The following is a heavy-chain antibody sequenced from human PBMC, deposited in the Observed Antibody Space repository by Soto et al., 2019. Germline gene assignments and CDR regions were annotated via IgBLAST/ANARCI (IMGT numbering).Heavy chain of an antibody. V-gene: IGHV4-39*01. CDR1: GGSISSSSYY. CDR3: ARHHYYDSSGYSDAFDI. J-gene: IGHJ3*02. Sequence: QLQLQESGPGLVKPSETLSLSCTVSGGSISSSSYYWGWIRQPPGKGLEWIGSIYYSGSTYYNPSLKSRVTISVDTSKNQFSLKLSSVTAADTAVYYCARHHYYDSSGYSDAFDIWGKGTMVTVSS. D-gene: IGHD3-22*01. CDR2: IYYSGST.